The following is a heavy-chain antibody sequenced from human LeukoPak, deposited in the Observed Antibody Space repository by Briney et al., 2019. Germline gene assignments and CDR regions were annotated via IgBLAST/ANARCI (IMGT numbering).Heavy chain of an antibody. Sequence: TSETLSLTCAVYGGSFSGYYWSWIRQPPGKGLEWIGEINHSGSPNYNPSLKSRVTISVDTSKNQFSLKLSSVTAADTAVYYCARGVEMATIGDWGQGTLVTVSS. D-gene: IGHD5-24*01. CDR3: ARGVEMATIGD. J-gene: IGHJ4*02. V-gene: IGHV4-34*01. CDR2: INHSGSP. CDR1: GGSFSGYY.